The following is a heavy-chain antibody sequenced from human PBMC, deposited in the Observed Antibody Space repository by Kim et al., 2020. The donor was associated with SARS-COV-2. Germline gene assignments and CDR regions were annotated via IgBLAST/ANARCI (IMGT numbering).Heavy chain of an antibody. CDR2: IIPMLGIA. CDR1: GGTFSSYA. D-gene: IGHD5-18*01. V-gene: IGHV1-69*04. Sequence: SVKVSCKASGGTFSSYAINWVRQAPGQGLEWMGRIIPMLGIANYAQKFQGRVTITADKSTSTAYMELSSLRSEDTAVYYCARVDTPMGVGGWFDPWGQGTLVTVSS. J-gene: IGHJ5*02. CDR3: ARVDTPMGVGGWFDP.